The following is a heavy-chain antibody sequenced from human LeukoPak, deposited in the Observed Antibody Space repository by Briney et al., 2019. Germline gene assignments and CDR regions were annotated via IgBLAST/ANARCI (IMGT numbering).Heavy chain of an antibody. Sequence: PGESLKISCKGSGYTFSNSWIGWVRQMPGKGLEWMGMIYPGDSDTRYSPSFDGQVTISGDKSAAYLQWNSLKASDTAMYYCARRPRVHLSRPVNAFDIWGQGTMVTVSS. J-gene: IGHJ3*02. V-gene: IGHV5-51*01. CDR1: GYTFSNSW. CDR3: ARRPRVHLSRPVNAFDI. CDR2: IYPGDSDT. D-gene: IGHD1-1*01.